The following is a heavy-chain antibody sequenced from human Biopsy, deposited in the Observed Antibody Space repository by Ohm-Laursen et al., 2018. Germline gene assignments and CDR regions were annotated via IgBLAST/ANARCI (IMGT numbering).Heavy chain of an antibody. D-gene: IGHD3-3*01. CDR1: GGSISDSTYH. CDR2: IYYSGNT. Sequence: TLSLTCTVSGGSISDSTYHWGWIRQSPGKGLEWIGNIYYSGNTDYSSSLKSRVTISVDTSNNQFSLKLRSVTAADTAVYYCARQVDFWSGYVDYWGQGTLVAVSS. CDR3: ARQVDFWSGYVDY. V-gene: IGHV4-39*01. J-gene: IGHJ4*02.